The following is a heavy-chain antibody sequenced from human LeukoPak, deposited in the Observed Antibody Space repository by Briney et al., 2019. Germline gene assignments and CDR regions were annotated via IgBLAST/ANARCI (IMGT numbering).Heavy chain of an antibody. CDR1: GGSITSSSFY. CDR3: ARPLRSFYYFDY. J-gene: IGHJ4*02. Sequence: SETLSLTCTVSGGSITSSSFYGGWIRQPPGKGLEWIGTIYYSGTTYYNPSLKSRLTISVDTSKNQFSLKLTSVTAADTAVYYCARPLRSFYYFDYWGQGTLVTVSS. CDR2: IYYSGTT. V-gene: IGHV4-39*07. D-gene: IGHD4-17*01.